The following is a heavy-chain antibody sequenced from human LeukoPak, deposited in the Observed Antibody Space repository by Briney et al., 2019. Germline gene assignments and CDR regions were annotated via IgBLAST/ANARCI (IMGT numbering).Heavy chain of an antibody. D-gene: IGHD1-20*01. J-gene: IGHJ4*02. CDR1: GFTFNSYN. CDR3: ARLITAPYYFDY. V-gene: IGHV3-21*01. CDR2: ISSSRNYI. Sequence: GGSLRLSCAASGFTFNSYNMNWVRQAPGKGLEWVSSISSSRNYIYYADSVKGRFTISRDSAKNSLYLQMNSLRAEDTAVYYCARLITAPYYFDYWGQGTLVTVSS.